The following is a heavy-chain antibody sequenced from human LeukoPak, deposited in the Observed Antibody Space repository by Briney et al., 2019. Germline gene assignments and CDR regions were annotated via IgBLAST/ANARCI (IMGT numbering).Heavy chain of an antibody. CDR2: TYYRSKWYN. J-gene: IGHJ5*02. CDR1: GDSVSSNSAA. Sequence: SQTLSLTCAISGDSVSSNSAAWTWIRQSPSRGLEWLGRTYYRSKWYNDYAVSVKSRITINPDTSKNQFSLQLNSVTPEDTAVYYCARDQALAVAGLYNWFDPWGQGTLVTVSS. CDR3: ARDQALAVAGLYNWFDP. D-gene: IGHD6-19*01. V-gene: IGHV6-1*01.